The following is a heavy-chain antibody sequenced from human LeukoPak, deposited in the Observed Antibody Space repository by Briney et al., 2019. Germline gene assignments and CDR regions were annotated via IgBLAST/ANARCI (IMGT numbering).Heavy chain of an antibody. CDR2: IYYNGRT. Sequence: PSETLSLTCTVSGGSISSYYWTWIRQPPGKGREWLGYIYYNGRTNYKPSLESRISISIDTSKNQLSLTLNSVTAADTAVYYCARLGSRRGYYYYMDVWGKGTTVTVS. CDR1: GGSISSYY. D-gene: IGHD3-10*01. CDR3: ARLGSRRGYYYYMDV. J-gene: IGHJ6*03. V-gene: IGHV4-59*01.